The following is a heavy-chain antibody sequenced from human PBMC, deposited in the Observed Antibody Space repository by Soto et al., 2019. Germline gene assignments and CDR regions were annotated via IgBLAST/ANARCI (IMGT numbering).Heavy chain of an antibody. D-gene: IGHD1-26*01. Sequence: GESLKIACSVSGYIFANYWIGWVRQMPGKGLEWMGIIYGVDSDTKYSPSFQGQVTISADKSIFTAYLQWRSLKASDNAMYYCASLSRLGPQSASDYRGKGALVTVS. J-gene: IGHJ4*02. CDR3: ASLSRLGPQSASDY. CDR1: GYIFANYW. V-gene: IGHV5-51*01. CDR2: IYGVDSDT.